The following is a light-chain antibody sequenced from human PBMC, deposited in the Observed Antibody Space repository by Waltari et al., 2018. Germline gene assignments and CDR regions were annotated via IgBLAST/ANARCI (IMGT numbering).Light chain of an antibody. J-gene: IGKJ4*01. CDR1: QSVLYSSTNKNY. CDR2: WSS. Sequence: DIVMTQSPDSLAVSLCERATIDCTSSQSVLYSSTNKNYLAWYQQQPGQPPKLLIYWSSTRESGVPDRFRGSGSGTAFTLTISSLQAEDVAVYYCQQYYTTPLTFGGGTKVEIK. V-gene: IGKV4-1*01. CDR3: QQYYTTPLT.